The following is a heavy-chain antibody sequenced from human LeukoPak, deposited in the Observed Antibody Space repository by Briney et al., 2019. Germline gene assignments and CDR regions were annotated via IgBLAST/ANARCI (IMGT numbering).Heavy chain of an antibody. V-gene: IGHV4-59*08. D-gene: IGHD3-9*01. CDR1: GGSIGNHY. Sequence: SETLSLTCTVSGGSIGNHYWSWIRQPPGEGLEWIGFMYYSGSTNYNPSLKSRVTISVDTSKNQFPLKLSSVSAADTAVYYCARYFTDVPRTASNAFDIWGRGTKVTVSS. J-gene: IGHJ3*02. CDR3: ARYFTDVPRTASNAFDI. CDR2: MYYSGST.